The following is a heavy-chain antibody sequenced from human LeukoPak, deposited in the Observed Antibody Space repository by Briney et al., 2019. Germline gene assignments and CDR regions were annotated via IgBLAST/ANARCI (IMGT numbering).Heavy chain of an antibody. D-gene: IGHD6-13*01. V-gene: IGHV1-46*01. CDR2: INPSGGST. J-gene: IGHJ6*02. CDR1: GYTFTSYY. Sequence: ASVKVSCKASGYTFTSYYMHWVRQAPGQGLEWMGIINPSGGSTSYAQKFQGRVTMTRDTSTSTVYRELSSLRSEDTAVYYCARERIAAAGEEFYYYYGMDVWGQGTTVTVSS. CDR3: ARERIAAAGEEFYYYYGMDV.